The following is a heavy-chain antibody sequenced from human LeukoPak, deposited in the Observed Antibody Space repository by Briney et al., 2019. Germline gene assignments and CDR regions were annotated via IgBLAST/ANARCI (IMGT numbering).Heavy chain of an antibody. J-gene: IGHJ6*04. CDR2: IYYSRST. D-gene: IGHD6-13*01. V-gene: IGHV4-31*03. CDR1: GGSISSGGSY. Sequence: SQTLSLTCTVAGGSISSGGSYWSWIRQHPGKGLEGIGYIYYSRSTYYNPSLKSRVTISVDTSKNQFSLKLSSVTAADTAVYYCARDSAGAYYYYGMDAWGEGTTVTVSS. CDR3: ARDSAGAYYYYGMDA.